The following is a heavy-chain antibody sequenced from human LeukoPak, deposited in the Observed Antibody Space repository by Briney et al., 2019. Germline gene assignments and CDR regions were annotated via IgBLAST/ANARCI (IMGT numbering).Heavy chain of an antibody. V-gene: IGHV4-34*01. D-gene: IGHD3-22*01. J-gene: IGHJ6*02. Sequence: SETLSLTCAVYGGSFSGYYWSWIRQPPGKGLEWIGEINHSGSTNYNPSLKSRVTISVDTSKNQFSLKLSSVTAADTAVYYCARGNDSSGYYPSHYYYYYGMDVWGQGTTVTASS. CDR1: GGSFSGYY. CDR3: ARGNDSSGYYPSHYYYYYGMDV. CDR2: INHSGST.